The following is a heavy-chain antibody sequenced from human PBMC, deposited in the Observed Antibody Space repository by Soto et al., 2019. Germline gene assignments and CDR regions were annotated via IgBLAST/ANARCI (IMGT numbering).Heavy chain of an antibody. CDR2: ISAYNDHT. CDR1: GYTLTTYG. V-gene: IGHV1-18*01. J-gene: IGHJ4*02. CDR3: SRGNYLDY. Sequence: QVQLVQSGAEVKKPGASVKVSCKAAGYTLTTYGVSWVRQAPGQGLEWVGWISAYNDHTNYAQKFQGRVSMTTDTSTRTVYMELRSLSSDATALYYCSRGNYLDYWGQGTLVTVSS. D-gene: IGHD3-10*01.